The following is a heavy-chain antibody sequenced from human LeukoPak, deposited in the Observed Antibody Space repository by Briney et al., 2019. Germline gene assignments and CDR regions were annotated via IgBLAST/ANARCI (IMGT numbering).Heavy chain of an antibody. CDR2: IRSSSSTI. Sequence: GGSLRLSCAASGFTFSSYSMNWVRQAPGKGLEWVSYIRSSSSTIYYADSVKGRFTISRDNAKNSLYLQMNSLRAEDTAVYYSARDRVAGGGVIVSSEADYWGQGTLVTVSS. J-gene: IGHJ4*02. D-gene: IGHD3-16*02. CDR3: ARDRVAGGGVIVSSEADY. V-gene: IGHV3-48*04. CDR1: GFTFSSYS.